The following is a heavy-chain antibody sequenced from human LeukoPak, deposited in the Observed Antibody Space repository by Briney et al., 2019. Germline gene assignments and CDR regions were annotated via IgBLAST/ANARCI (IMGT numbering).Heavy chain of an antibody. V-gene: IGHV3-9*01. Sequence: PGRSLRLSCAASGFTFDDYAMHWVRQAPGKGLEWVSGISWNSGSIGYADSVKGRFTISRDNAKNSLYLQMNSLRAEDTALYYCAKDIEEMATSYFDYWGQGTLVTVSS. CDR3: AKDIEEMATSYFDY. J-gene: IGHJ4*02. CDR1: GFTFDDYA. CDR2: ISWNSGSI. D-gene: IGHD5-24*01.